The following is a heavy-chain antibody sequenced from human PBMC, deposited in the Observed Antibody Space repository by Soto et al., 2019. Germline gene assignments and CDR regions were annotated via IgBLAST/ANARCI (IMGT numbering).Heavy chain of an antibody. D-gene: IGHD2-15*01. CDR2: FSGSGGST. V-gene: IGHV3-23*01. J-gene: IGHJ4*02. CDR3: AKDRRGGYCSGGRCYSPDY. Sequence: EVQLLESGGGLVQPGGSLRLSCATSGFTFGSYDMSWVRQAPGKGLEWVSTFSGSGGSTYYADSVKGRFTISRDNSKNTVYLQMNSLRAKDTAVYYCAKDRRGGYCSGGRCYSPDYWGQGTLVTVSS. CDR1: GFTFGSYD.